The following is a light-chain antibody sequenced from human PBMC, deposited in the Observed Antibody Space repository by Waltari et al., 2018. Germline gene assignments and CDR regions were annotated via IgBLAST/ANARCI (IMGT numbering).Light chain of an antibody. CDR1: RLESKF. V-gene: IGLV3-1*01. Sequence: SYELTQPPSVSVSSGQAATRRCSGDRLESKFISWYQQRPGQSPILVIYQDSRRPSGIPERFSGSNSGNTATLTISGTQAMDEADYYCQTWDSKSLLVFGGGTRLTVL. CDR3: QTWDSKSLLV. CDR2: QDS. J-gene: IGLJ2*01.